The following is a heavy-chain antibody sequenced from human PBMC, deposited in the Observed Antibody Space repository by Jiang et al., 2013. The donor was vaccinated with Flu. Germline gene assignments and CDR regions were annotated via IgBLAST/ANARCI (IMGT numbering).Heavy chain of an antibody. J-gene: IGHJ5*02. D-gene: IGHD3-22*01. CDR2: ISGSGTGT. CDR1: GFTFSSYA. Sequence: QLLESGGGLVQPGGSLRLSCAASGFTFSSYAMSWVRQAPGKGLEWVSGISGSGTGTYYADSVKGRFTISRDNSKNTLYLQMNSLRAEDTALYYCAKGELSMMVVVIKWFDPWGQGTLVTVSS. CDR3: AKGELSMMVVVIKWFDP. V-gene: IGHV3-23*01.